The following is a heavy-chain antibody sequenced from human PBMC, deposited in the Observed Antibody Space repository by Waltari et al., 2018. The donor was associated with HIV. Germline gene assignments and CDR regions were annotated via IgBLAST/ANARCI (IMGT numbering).Heavy chain of an antibody. CDR2: SGGSGGST. J-gene: IGHJ6*02. CDR3: AKGCGSGYYYYGRDV. Sequence: EVQLLESGGGLVQPGGSLSFSCAASGFTFRSSAMRWVRQAPGKGREWVSASGGSGGSTYYADAVKGRFTISRDNSKNTLYLQMNSLRAEDTAVYYCAKGCGSGYYYYGRDVWGQGTTATVSS. CDR1: GFTFRSSA. V-gene: IGHV3-23*01. D-gene: IGHD2-21*01.